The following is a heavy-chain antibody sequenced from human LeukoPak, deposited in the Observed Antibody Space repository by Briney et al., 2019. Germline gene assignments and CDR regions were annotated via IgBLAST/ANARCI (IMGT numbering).Heavy chain of an antibody. Sequence: SETLSLTCTVSGGSISSYYWSWIRQPPGKGLEWIGYIYYSGSTNYNPSLKSRVTISVDTSKNQFSLKLSSVTAADTAVYYCARGSSGWYGMYNWFDPWGQGTLVTVSS. D-gene: IGHD6-19*01. CDR3: ARGSSGWYGMYNWFDP. V-gene: IGHV4-59*08. CDR1: GGSISSYY. J-gene: IGHJ5*02. CDR2: IYYSGST.